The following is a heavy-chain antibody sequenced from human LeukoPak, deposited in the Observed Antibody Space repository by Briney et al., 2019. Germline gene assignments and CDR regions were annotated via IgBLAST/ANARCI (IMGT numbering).Heavy chain of an antibody. Sequence: SETLSLTCTVSGGSISSYYWSWIRQPPGKGLEWIGYIYYSGSTNYNPSLKSRVTISVDTSKNQFSLKLSSVTAADTAVYYCARGRFWSGYQYFDYWGQGTLVTVSS. V-gene: IGHV4-59*12. D-gene: IGHD3-3*01. CDR3: ARGRFWSGYQYFDY. J-gene: IGHJ4*02. CDR1: GGSISSYY. CDR2: IYYSGST.